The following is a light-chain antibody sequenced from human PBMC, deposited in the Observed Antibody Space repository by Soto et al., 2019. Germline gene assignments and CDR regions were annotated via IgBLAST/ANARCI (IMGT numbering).Light chain of an antibody. CDR1: STNIGTKG. CDR2: YDD. J-gene: IGLJ2*01. Sequence: QSVLTQPPSVSAAPRQRVTISCSGSSTNIGTKGVNWYQQHPGKAPKLLIYYDDLLASGVSDRFSGSKSGTSASLVISGRQSEDEADYYCAAWDDSLNGSVVFGGGTKLTVL. V-gene: IGLV1-36*01. CDR3: AAWDDSLNGSVV.